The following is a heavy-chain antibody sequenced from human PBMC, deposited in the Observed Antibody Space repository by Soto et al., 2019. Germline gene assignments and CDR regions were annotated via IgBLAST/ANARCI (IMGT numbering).Heavy chain of an antibody. D-gene: IGHD5-12*01. CDR2: ISSSSSTI. J-gene: IGHJ4*02. CDR3: ASQSSEWLLFAS. V-gene: IGHV3-48*01. CDR1: GFTFRSYS. Sequence: EVQLVESGGGLVQPVGSLRLSCAASGFTFRSYSMNWVRQAPGKGLEWVSYISSSSSTIYYADSVKGRFTISRDNAKNSLYLQMNSLRAEDTAVYYCASQSSEWLLFASWGQGTLVTVSS.